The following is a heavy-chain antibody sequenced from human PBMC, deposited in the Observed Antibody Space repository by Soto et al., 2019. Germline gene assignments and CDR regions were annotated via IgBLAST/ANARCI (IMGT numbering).Heavy chain of an antibody. Sequence: QVQLVQSGAEVKKPGASVKVSCKASGYTFTSYYMHWVRQAPGQGLEWLGIINPSGGFTSYAQKFQGRLTMTRDTSTSTVYMELSSLKSEDTAVYYCARQIGPTYYYGSGSYYEPFDYWGQGTLVTVSS. D-gene: IGHD3-10*01. CDR2: INPSGGFT. V-gene: IGHV1-46*01. J-gene: IGHJ4*02. CDR1: GYTFTSYY. CDR3: ARQIGPTYYYGSGSYYEPFDY.